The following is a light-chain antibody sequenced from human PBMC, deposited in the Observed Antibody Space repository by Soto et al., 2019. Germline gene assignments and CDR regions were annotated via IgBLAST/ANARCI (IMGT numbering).Light chain of an antibody. Sequence: DIQMTQSPPSVSASVGDRVTITCRASQDVGKWLAWYQQKTGKAPTLLIHGASSLQSGVQQRYSGSGYGTDFTLTIRSLQTEDFATYYCQPANSFPITFGQGKRREIK. V-gene: IGKV1-12*01. CDR3: QPANSFPIT. J-gene: IGKJ5*01. CDR2: GAS. CDR1: QDVGKW.